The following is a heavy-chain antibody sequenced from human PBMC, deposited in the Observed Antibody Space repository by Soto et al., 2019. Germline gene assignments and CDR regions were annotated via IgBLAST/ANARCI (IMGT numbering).Heavy chain of an antibody. D-gene: IGHD2-15*01. J-gene: IGHJ4*02. CDR3: ARRYCSGGSCYFSDY. CDR2: ISAYNGNT. Sequence: GASVKVTCKASGYTFTSSGISWVRQAPGQGLEWMGWISAYNGNTNYAQKLQGRVTMTTDTSTSTAYMEPRSLRSDDTAVYYCARRYCSGGSCYFSDYWGQGTLVTVSS. V-gene: IGHV1-18*01. CDR1: GYTFTSSG.